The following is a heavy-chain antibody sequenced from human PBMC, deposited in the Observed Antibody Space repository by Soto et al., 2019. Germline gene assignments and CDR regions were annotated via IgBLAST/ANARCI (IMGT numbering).Heavy chain of an antibody. CDR3: ARGPSYYDFWSGCYEIDY. Sequence: PSETLSLTCTVSGGSISSYYWSWIRQPPGKGLEWIGYIYYSGSTNYNPSLKSRVTISVDTSKNQFSLKLSSVTAADTAVYYYARGPSYYDFWSGCYEIDYWGQGTLVTVSS. CDR1: GGSISSYY. CDR2: IYYSGST. J-gene: IGHJ4*02. D-gene: IGHD3-3*01. V-gene: IGHV4-59*01.